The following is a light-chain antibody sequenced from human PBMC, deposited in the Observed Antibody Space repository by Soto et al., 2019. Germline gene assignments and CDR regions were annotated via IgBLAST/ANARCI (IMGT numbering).Light chain of an antibody. Sequence: EIVLTQSPGTLSLSPGERATLSCRASETFSNIYLSWYQQKPGQAPRLLIYGAYTRATGIPARFSGSGSGTDFTLTISSLQSEDFAVYYCQHYNYWPPKTFGQGTKVDIK. J-gene: IGKJ1*01. CDR3: QHYNYWPPKT. CDR1: ETFSNIY. CDR2: GAY. V-gene: IGKV3-15*01.